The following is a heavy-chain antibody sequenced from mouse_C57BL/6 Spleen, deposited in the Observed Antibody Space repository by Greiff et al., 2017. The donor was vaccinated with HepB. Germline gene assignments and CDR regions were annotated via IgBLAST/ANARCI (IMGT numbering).Heavy chain of an antibody. J-gene: IGHJ2*01. V-gene: IGHV1-26*01. D-gene: IGHD2-4*01. CDR2: INPNNGGT. Sequence: EVQLQQSGPELVKPGASVKISCKASGYTFTDYYMNWVKQSHGKSLEWIGDINPNNGGTSYNQKFKGKATLTVDKSSSTAYMELRSLTSEDSAVYYCARYLYYDYDGWVFDYWGQGTTLTVSS. CDR3: ARYLYYDYDGWVFDY. CDR1: GYTFTDYY.